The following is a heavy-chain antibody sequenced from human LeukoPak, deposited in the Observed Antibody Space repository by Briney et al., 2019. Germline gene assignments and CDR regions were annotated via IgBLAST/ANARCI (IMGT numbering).Heavy chain of an antibody. V-gene: IGHV4-4*07. CDR1: GGSISDYF. CDR2: IYTSGST. Sequence: SSETLSLTCSVSGGSISDYFWSWIRQPAGRGLEWVGRIYTSGSTNYNPPLKSRVTMSIDTSKNHFSLNLTSVTVADTAMYYCARDSNGDRAFDMWSQGTRVTVSP. D-gene: IGHD4-17*01. CDR3: ARDSNGDRAFDM. J-gene: IGHJ3*02.